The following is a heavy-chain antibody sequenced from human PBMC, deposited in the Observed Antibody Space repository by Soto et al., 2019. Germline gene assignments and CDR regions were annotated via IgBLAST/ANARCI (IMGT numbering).Heavy chain of an antibody. CDR3: ASFQLVRGMDV. V-gene: IGHV4-59*01. Sequence: ETLSLTCTVSGGSISSYYWSWIRQPPGKGLEWIGYIYYSGSTNYNPSLKSRVTISVDTSKNQFSLKLSSVTAADTAVYYCASFQLVRGMDVWGQGTTVTVSS. CDR1: GGSISSYY. J-gene: IGHJ6*02. CDR2: IYYSGST. D-gene: IGHD6-13*01.